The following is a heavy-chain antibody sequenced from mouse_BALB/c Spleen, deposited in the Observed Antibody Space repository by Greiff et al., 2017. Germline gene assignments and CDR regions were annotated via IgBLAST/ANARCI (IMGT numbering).Heavy chain of an antibody. J-gene: IGHJ2*01. CDR2: ISSGGGST. Sequence: EVQLVESGGGLVKPGGSLKLSCAASGFAFSSYDMSWVRQTPEKRLEWVAYISSGGGSTYYPDTVKGRFTISRDNAKNTLYLQMSSLKSEDTAMYYCARRYGSSYFDYWGQGTTLTVSS. V-gene: IGHV5-12-1*01. CDR1: GFAFSSYD. D-gene: IGHD1-1*01. CDR3: ARRYGSSYFDY.